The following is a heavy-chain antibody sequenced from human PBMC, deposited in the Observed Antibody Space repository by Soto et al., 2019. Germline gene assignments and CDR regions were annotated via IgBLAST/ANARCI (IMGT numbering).Heavy chain of an antibody. D-gene: IGHD3-9*01. CDR1: VGPIRSSSHY. CDR3: ARHSGTGYYLYYNYYGMDV. V-gene: IGHV4-39*01. Sequence: SDILSLSCTVPVGPIRSSSHYWGLIRQPPGKGLEWIGSIYYSGSTYYNPSLKSRVTISVDTSKNQFSLKLSSVTAADTAVYYCARHSGTGYYLYYNYYGMDVWGQGSTVT. CDR2: IYYSGST. J-gene: IGHJ6*02.